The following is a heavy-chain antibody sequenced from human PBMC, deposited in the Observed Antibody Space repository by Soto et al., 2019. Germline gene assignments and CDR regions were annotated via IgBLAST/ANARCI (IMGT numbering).Heavy chain of an antibody. CDR3: ARGLNWNYIMNWLDT. J-gene: IGHJ5*02. CDR1: GYSLSDLS. Sequence: GASVKVSCKVSGYSLSDLSIHWVRQAPGKGLEWMGGLDAEDGETIYAQKLQGHVTISADRSIGTAFLQWSSLNASDTAMYYCARGLNWNYIMNWLDTWGQGTLVTVSS. V-gene: IGHV1-24*01. D-gene: IGHD3-16*01. CDR2: LDAEDGET.